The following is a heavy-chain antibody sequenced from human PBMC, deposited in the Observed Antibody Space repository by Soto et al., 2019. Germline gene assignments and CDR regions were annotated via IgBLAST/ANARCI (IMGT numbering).Heavy chain of an antibody. Sequence: QVQLQQWGAGLLKPSETLSLTCAVYGGSFSGYYWSWIRQPPGKGLEWIGEINHSGSTNYNPSLKSRVTISVDTSKNQFSLKLSSVTAADTAVYYCASSSLGYYFDYGGQGTLVTVSS. D-gene: IGHD6-13*01. J-gene: IGHJ4*02. CDR2: INHSGST. V-gene: IGHV4-34*01. CDR3: ASSSLGYYFDY. CDR1: GGSFSGYY.